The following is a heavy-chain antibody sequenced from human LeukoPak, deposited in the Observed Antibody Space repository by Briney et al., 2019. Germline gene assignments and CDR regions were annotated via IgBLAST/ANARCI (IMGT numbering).Heavy chain of an antibody. V-gene: IGHV4-59*01. CDR2: IYYSGST. D-gene: IGHD6-13*01. CDR1: GGSISSYY. Sequence: PSETLSLTCTVSGGSISSYYWSWIRQPPGKGLEWIGYIYYSGSTNYNPSLKSRVTISVDTSKNQFSLKLSSVTAADTAVYYCARDCSSSCYAFDIWGQGTMATVSS. CDR3: ARDCSSSCYAFDI. J-gene: IGHJ3*02.